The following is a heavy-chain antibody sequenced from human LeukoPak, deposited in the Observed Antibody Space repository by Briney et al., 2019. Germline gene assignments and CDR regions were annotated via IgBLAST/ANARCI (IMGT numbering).Heavy chain of an antibody. D-gene: IGHD6-6*01. Sequence: ASVKVSCKASGYTFTAYYIHWVRQAPGQGFEWMGWINPNTGGTDHAQNFQGRVTMTRDTSISAAYMELSNLTYGDTAVYYCARPRYSSASSDYHYYMDVWGKGTTVTVSS. V-gene: IGHV1-2*02. CDR3: ARPRYSSASSDYHYYMDV. J-gene: IGHJ6*03. CDR2: INPNTGGT. CDR1: GYTFTAYY.